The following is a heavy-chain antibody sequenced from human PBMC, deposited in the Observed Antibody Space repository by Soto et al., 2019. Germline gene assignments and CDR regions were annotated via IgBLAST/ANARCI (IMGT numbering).Heavy chain of an antibody. J-gene: IGHJ6*03. V-gene: IGHV1-3*01. D-gene: IGHD2-2*01. Sequence: ASVKVSCKASGYTFTSYAMHWVRQAPGQRLDWMGWINAGNGNTKYSQKFQGKVTITRDTSASTAYMELSSLRSEDTAVYYCARRGQGVVPAANRTYYYYYMDVWGKGTTVTVSS. CDR2: INAGNGNT. CDR1: GYTFTSYA. CDR3: ARRGQGVVPAANRTYYYYYMDV.